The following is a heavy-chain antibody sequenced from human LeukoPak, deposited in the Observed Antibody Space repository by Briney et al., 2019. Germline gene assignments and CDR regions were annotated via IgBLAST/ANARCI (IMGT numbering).Heavy chain of an antibody. CDR1: GGSFSGYY. Sequence: PSETLSLTCAVYGGSFSGYYWSWIRQPPGKGLEWIGEINHSGSTNYNPSLKSRVTMSVDTSKNQFSLKLSSVTAADTAVYYCARRGGSYDYWGQGTLVTVSS. V-gene: IGHV4-34*01. J-gene: IGHJ4*02. D-gene: IGHD1-26*01. CDR3: ARRGGSYDY. CDR2: INHSGST.